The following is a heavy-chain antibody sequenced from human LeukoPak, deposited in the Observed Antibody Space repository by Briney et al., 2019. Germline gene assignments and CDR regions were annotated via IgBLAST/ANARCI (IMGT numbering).Heavy chain of an antibody. D-gene: IGHD3-16*01. CDR1: GFTFSSYG. CDR3: AKVGEFRESSDY. V-gene: IGHV3-30*02. CDR2: IRYDGSNK. J-gene: IGHJ4*02. Sequence: GGSLRLSCAASGFTFSSYGMHWVRQAPGKGLEWVAFIRYDGSNKYYADSVKGRFTISRDNSKNTLYLQMNSLRAEGTAVYYCAKVGEFRESSDYWGQGTLVTVSS.